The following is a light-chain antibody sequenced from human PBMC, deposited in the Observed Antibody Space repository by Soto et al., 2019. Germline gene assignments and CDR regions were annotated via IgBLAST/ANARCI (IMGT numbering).Light chain of an antibody. J-gene: IGKJ2*01. Sequence: IQLTQSPSSLSASVGDRVTITCRASQGIASYVAWYQQKPGKAPKLLNYAASTLQSGVPSRFSGSGSATDFTLTISSLQPGDFATYYCQQLNDYPHTFGQGTKLEIK. CDR1: QGIASY. CDR2: AAS. V-gene: IGKV1-9*01. CDR3: QQLNDYPHT.